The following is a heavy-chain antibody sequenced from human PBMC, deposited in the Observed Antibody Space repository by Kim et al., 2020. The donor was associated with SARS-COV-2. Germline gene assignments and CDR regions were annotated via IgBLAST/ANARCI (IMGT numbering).Heavy chain of an antibody. D-gene: IGHD4-4*01. CDR3: ASFRDDYTTPYYYYYGMDV. J-gene: IGHJ6*02. CDR2: INTNTGNP. V-gene: IGHV7-4-1*02. CDR1: GYTFTSYA. Sequence: ASVKVSCKASGYTFTSYAMNWVRQAPGQGLEWMGWINTNTGNPTYAQGFTGRFVFSLDTSVSTAYLQISSLKAEDTAVYYCASFRDDYTTPYYYYYGMDVWGQGTTVTVSS.